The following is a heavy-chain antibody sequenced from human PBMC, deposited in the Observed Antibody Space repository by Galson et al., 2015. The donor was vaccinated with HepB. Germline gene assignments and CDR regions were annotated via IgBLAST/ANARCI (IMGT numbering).Heavy chain of an antibody. CDR3: ARGVNWFDP. V-gene: IGHV4-59*01. Sequence: ETLSLTCTVSGGSISSYYWSWIRQPPGKGLEWIGYIYYSGSTNYNPSLKSRVTISVDTSKNQFSLKLSSVTAADTAVYYCARGVNWFDPWGQGTLVTVSS. J-gene: IGHJ5*02. CDR2: IYYSGST. CDR1: GGSISSYY.